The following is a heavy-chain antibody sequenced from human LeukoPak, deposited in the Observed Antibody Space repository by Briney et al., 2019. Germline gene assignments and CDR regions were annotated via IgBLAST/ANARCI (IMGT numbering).Heavy chain of an antibody. CDR1: GYTFTSYG. J-gene: IGHJ5*02. Sequence: ASVKVSCKASGYTFTSYGISWVRQAPGQGLEWMGWISAYNGNTNYAQKLQGRVTMTTDTSTGTAYMELRSLRSDDTAVYYCARDFLPLVPAAVPIWFDPWGQGTLVTVSS. V-gene: IGHV1-18*01. CDR2: ISAYNGNT. D-gene: IGHD2-2*01. CDR3: ARDFLPLVPAAVPIWFDP.